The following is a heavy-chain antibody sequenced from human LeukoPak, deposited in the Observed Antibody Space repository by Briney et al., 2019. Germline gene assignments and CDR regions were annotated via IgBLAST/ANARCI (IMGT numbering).Heavy chain of an antibody. CDR3: ARSLRNYYDSSGYYDWFDP. CDR2: ISGSGGRT. CDR1: GFTFSSYA. Sequence: GGSLRLSCAASGFTFSSYAMSWVRQAPGKGLEWVSAISGSGGRTYYADSVKGRFTISRDNSKNTLYLQMNSLRAEDTAVYYCARSLRNYYDSSGYYDWFDPWGQGTLVTVSS. D-gene: IGHD3-22*01. J-gene: IGHJ5*02. V-gene: IGHV3-23*01.